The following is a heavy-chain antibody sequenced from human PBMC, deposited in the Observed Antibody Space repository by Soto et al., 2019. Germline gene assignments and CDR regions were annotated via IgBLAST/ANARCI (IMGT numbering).Heavy chain of an antibody. CDR3: VRDCLNWNSWFDP. Sequence: EEQLVESGGGLVKPGGSLRLSCAATGFTFSRYSMNWVRQAPGKGLEWVSSISATSNFIYYADSVRGRFTLSRHNAENALNLQTDSLRDEDTAVYYCVRDCLNWNSWFDPWGPGTLVSVSS. V-gene: IGHV3-21*02. J-gene: IGHJ5*02. D-gene: IGHD1-1*01. CDR2: ISATSNFI. CDR1: GFTFSRYS.